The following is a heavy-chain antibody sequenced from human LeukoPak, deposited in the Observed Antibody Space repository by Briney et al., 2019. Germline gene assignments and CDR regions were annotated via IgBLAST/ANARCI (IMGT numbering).Heavy chain of an antibody. Sequence: PSETLSLACTVSGGTISSYYWNWIRQPPGKGLEWIGYIHYSGSTYYNPSLKSRVTISADTSKNQFSLKLSSVTAADTAVYYCARHKYSYGYPFFDYWGQGTLVTVSS. D-gene: IGHD5-18*01. CDR2: IHYSGST. J-gene: IGHJ4*02. CDR1: GGTISSYY. V-gene: IGHV4-59*08. CDR3: ARHKYSYGYPFFDY.